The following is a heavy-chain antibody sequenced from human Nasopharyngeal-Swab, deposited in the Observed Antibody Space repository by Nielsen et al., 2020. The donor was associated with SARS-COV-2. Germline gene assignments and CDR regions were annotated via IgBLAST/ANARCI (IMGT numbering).Heavy chain of an antibody. CDR1: GYSFTSYW. Sequence: GESLKISCKGSGYSFTSYWIGWVRQMPGRGLEWMGIIYPGDSTPRYRPSFQGQVTISADKSSTAYLQWSSLKASDTAMYFCARLYGGYVDYWGQGTLVTVSS. D-gene: IGHD4/OR15-4a*01. CDR2: IYPGDSTP. J-gene: IGHJ4*02. V-gene: IGHV5-51*01. CDR3: ARLYGGYVDY.